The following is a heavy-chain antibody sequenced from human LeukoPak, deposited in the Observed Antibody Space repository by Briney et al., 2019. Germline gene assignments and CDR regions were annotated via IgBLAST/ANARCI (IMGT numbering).Heavy chain of an antibody. J-gene: IGHJ5*02. CDR2: ISSSSSYI. V-gene: IGHV3-21*01. Sequence: TGGSLRLSCAASGFTFSSYSMNWVRQAPGKGLEWVSSISSSSSYIYYADPVKGRFTISRDNAKNSLYLQMNSLRAEDTAVYYCAREEAGANEVIWFDPWGQGTLVTVSS. D-gene: IGHD1-26*01. CDR3: AREEAGANEVIWFDP. CDR1: GFTFSSYS.